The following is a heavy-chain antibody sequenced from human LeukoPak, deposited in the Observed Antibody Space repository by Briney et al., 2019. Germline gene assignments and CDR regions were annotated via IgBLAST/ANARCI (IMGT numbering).Heavy chain of an antibody. D-gene: IGHD3-10*01. CDR3: ARGLGGRYYGSGRSSRFDY. J-gene: IGHJ4*02. Sequence: SETLTLTCAVYGGSFSGYYWSWIRQPPGKGLEWIGEINHSGSTNYNPSLKSRVTISVDTSKNQFSLKLSSVTAADTAVYYCARGLGGRYYGSGRSSRFDYWGQGTLVAVSS. V-gene: IGHV4-34*01. CDR1: GGSFSGYY. CDR2: INHSGST.